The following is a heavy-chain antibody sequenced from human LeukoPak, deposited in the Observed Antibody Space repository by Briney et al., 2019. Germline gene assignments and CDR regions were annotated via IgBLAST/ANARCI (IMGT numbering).Heavy chain of an antibody. CDR2: IYYSGST. CDR1: GGSISSYY. V-gene: IGHV4-59*08. J-gene: IGHJ4*02. D-gene: IGHD6-19*01. Sequence: SETLSLTCTVSGGSISSYYWSWIRQPPGKGLEWIGYIYYSGSTNYNPSLKSRVIMSIDTSKNQFSLRLSSVTAADTAVYYCARGTGVAVAGNYWGQGTLITVSS. CDR3: ARGTGVAVAGNY.